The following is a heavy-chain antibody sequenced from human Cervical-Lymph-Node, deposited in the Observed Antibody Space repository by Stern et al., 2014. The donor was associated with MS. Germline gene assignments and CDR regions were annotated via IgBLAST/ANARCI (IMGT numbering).Heavy chain of an antibody. CDR3: AHRHYSGWFDP. J-gene: IGHJ5*02. CDR1: GFSLRTSGVA. Sequence: QVTLKESGPTLVKPTQTLTLTCTFSGFSLRTSGVAVGWIRQHPGKALEWLALIYWYDDKRYSASLKSRLTITKDTPKNQVVLTMTNMDPVDTATYYCAHRHYSGWFDPWGQGRLVTVSS. D-gene: IGHD5-18*01. V-gene: IGHV2-5*01. CDR2: IYWYDDK.